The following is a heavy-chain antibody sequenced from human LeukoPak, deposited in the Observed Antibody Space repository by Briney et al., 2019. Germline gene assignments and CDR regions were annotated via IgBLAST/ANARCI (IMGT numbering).Heavy chain of an antibody. Sequence: GGSLRLSCAASGFAFNNYAMHWVRQAPGKGLEWVTVISNDGRNKYYADSVKGRFTISRDNSKNTVSLQMNSLRAEDTAMYYCVRSPSHNWFDPWGQGTLVTVSS. J-gene: IGHJ5*02. V-gene: IGHV3-30*04. CDR1: GFAFNNYA. CDR2: ISNDGRNK. CDR3: VRSPSHNWFDP.